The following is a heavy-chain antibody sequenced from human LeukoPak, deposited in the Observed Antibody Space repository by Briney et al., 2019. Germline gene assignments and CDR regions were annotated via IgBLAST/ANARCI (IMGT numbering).Heavy chain of an antibody. CDR3: AWDLYSGSWSLGAMDV. V-gene: IGHV4-59*01. CDR2: ISYSGST. CDR1: GGSISSYH. Sequence: SETLSLTCTVSGGSISSYHWSWIRQPPGKGLEWIGYISYSGSTNYSPSLTSRVTVSIDTSKRQLSLTLTSLTTADTAIYYCAWDLYSGSWSLGAMDVWGQGTTVSVSS. D-gene: IGHD6-19*01. J-gene: IGHJ6*02.